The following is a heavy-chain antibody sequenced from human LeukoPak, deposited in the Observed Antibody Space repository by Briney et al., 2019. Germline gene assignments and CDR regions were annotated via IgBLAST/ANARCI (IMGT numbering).Heavy chain of an antibody. CDR2: ISSSSRSYT. J-gene: IGHJ4*02. CDR1: GLTFSNYA. V-gene: IGHV3-11*06. CDR3: ARASASYFDY. Sequence: GGSLRISCAASGLTFSNYAMSWIRQAPGKGLEWVSYISSSSRSYTNYADSVKGRFTIPRDNAKNSLYLQLNSLRAEDTAVYYCARASASYFDYWGQGTLVTVSS.